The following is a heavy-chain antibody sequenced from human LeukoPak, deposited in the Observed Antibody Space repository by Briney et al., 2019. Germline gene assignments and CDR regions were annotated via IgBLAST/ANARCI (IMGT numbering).Heavy chain of an antibody. CDR1: GFTFSSYG. Sequence: HSGGSLRLSCAASGFTFSSYGMHWVRQAPGKGLEWVAFIRYDGSNKYYADSVKGRFTISRDNYKDTLYLQMNSLTAEDTAVYYCAKVKVVGYSTFDLWGQGTLVTVSP. J-gene: IGHJ4*02. D-gene: IGHD3-22*01. CDR2: IRYDGSNK. CDR3: AKVKVVGYSTFDL. V-gene: IGHV3-30*02.